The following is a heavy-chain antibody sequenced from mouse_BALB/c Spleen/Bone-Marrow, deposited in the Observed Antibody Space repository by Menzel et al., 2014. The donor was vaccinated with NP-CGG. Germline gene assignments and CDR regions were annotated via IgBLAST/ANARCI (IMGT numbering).Heavy chain of an antibody. J-gene: IGHJ4*01. Sequence: QVQLQQSGAELMKPGASVKISCKTTGYTFSGYWIEWVKQRPGHGLEWIGEILPGSGTTNYNEKFKGKATFTADTSSNTAYMQLSSLTSEDSAVYYCARSHYYGLYYAMDYWGQGTSVTVSS. V-gene: IGHV1-9*01. CDR2: ILPGSGTT. CDR3: ARSHYYGLYYAMDY. D-gene: IGHD1-1*01. CDR1: GYTFSGYW.